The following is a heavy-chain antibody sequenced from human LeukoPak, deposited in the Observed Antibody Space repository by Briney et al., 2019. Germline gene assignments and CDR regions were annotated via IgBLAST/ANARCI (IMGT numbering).Heavy chain of an antibody. D-gene: IGHD1-26*01. CDR2: IYYSGST. Sequence: SQTLSLTCTVSGGSISSGDYYWSWIRQPPGKGLEWIGYIYYSGSTYYNPSLKSRVTISVDTSKNQFSLKLSSVTAADTAVYYCARWGGRAYSGSYYGEDYFDYWGQGTLVTVSS. V-gene: IGHV4-30-4*08. CDR3: ARWGGRAYSGSYYGEDYFDY. J-gene: IGHJ4*02. CDR1: GGSISSGDYY.